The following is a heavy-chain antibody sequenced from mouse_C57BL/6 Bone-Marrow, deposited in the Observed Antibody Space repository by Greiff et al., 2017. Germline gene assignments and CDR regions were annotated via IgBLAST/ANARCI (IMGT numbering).Heavy chain of an antibody. Sequence: QVQLQQSGAELVKPGASVKISCKASGYAFSSYWMNWVKQRPGKGLEWIGQIYPGDGDTNYNGKFKGKATLTADKSSSTAYMQSSSLTSEYSAVYYCSSDGYHCYFNVWGTGTTVTVSS. CDR3: SSDGYHCYFNV. CDR2: IYPGDGDT. CDR1: GYAFSSYW. V-gene: IGHV1-80*01. J-gene: IGHJ1*03. D-gene: IGHD2-3*01.